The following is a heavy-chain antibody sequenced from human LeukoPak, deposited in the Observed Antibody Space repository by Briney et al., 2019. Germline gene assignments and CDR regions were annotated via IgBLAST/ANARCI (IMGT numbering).Heavy chain of an antibody. CDR3: ARGGYSYGYDGYCFDY. Sequence: GGSLRLSCAASGFTFSSYAMHWVRQAPGKGLEWVAVISYDGSNKYFADSVKGRFTISRDNSKNTLYLQMNSLRAEDTAVYYCARGGYSYGYDGYCFDYWGQGTLVTVSS. CDR1: GFTFSSYA. V-gene: IGHV3-30-3*01. J-gene: IGHJ4*02. D-gene: IGHD5-18*01. CDR2: ISYDGSNK.